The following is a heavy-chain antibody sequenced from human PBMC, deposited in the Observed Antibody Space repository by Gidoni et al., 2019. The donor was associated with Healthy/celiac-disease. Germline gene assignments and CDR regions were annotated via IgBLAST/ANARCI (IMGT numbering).Heavy chain of an antibody. D-gene: IGHD2-2*01. V-gene: IGHV3-11*06. CDR3: ARVYDIVVVPAAVANNWFDP. J-gene: IGHJ5*02. Sequence: QVQLVESGGGLVKPGGSLRLSCAASGFTFSDYYMSWIRQAPGKGLEWVSYISSSSSYTNYADSVKGRFTISRDNAKNSLYLQMNSLRAEDTAVYYCARVYDIVVVPAAVANNWFDPWGQGTLVTVSS. CDR1: GFTFSDYY. CDR2: ISSSSSYT.